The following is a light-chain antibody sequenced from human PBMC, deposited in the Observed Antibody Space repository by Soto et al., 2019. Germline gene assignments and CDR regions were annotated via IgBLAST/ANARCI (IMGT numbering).Light chain of an antibody. CDR1: QSISDN. Sequence: EMTQSPSSLSASVGDRVTITCRASQSISDNVNWYQFQPGKAPKLLIYAASSLQTWVPSRFSGSGSGTDFALIISSLQPEDSATYYCQQSYGNPYTFGLGTKVEIK. V-gene: IGKV1-39*01. CDR3: QQSYGNPYT. J-gene: IGKJ2*01. CDR2: AAS.